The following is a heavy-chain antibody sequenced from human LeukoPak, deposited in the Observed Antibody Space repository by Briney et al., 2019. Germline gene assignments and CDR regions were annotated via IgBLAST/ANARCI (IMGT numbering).Heavy chain of an antibody. Sequence: AGGSLRLSCAASVFSFSTYAMSWVRQAPGKGLEWVSGVSGSGVHTHYADSVKGRFRISRDNSKNTLYLLLNSRKAEDTALYYCASGTYRLGDYWVLGTLVTVSS. CDR3: ASGTYRLGDY. CDR2: VSGSGVHT. CDR1: VFSFSTYA. D-gene: IGHD3-16*02. V-gene: IGHV3-23*01. J-gene: IGHJ4*02.